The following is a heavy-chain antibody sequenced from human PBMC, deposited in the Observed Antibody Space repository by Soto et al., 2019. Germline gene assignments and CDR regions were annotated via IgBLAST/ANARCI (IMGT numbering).Heavy chain of an antibody. Sequence: TGGSLRLSCAASGFTFSSYGMHWVRQAPGKGLEWVAVISYDGSNKYYADSVKGRFTISRDNSKNTLYLQMNSLRAEDTAVYYCAKDSTDSSSWSDYWGQGTLVTVSS. J-gene: IGHJ4*02. CDR2: ISYDGSNK. D-gene: IGHD6-13*01. CDR3: AKDSTDSSSWSDY. CDR1: GFTFSSYG. V-gene: IGHV3-30*18.